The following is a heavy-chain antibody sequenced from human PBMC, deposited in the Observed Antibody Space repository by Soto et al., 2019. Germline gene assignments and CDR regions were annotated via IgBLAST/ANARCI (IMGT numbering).Heavy chain of an antibody. Sequence: QVQLVQSGAEVKKPGSSVKVSCKASGGIFSSYAISWVRQAPGQGLEWMGGIIPIFGTANYAQKFQGRVTITADESTSTAYMELSSLRSEDTAVYYCAREQAPGYYYGMDVWGQGTTVTVSS. V-gene: IGHV1-69*12. CDR1: GGIFSSYA. CDR2: IIPIFGTA. CDR3: AREQAPGYYYGMDV. D-gene: IGHD3-10*01. J-gene: IGHJ6*02.